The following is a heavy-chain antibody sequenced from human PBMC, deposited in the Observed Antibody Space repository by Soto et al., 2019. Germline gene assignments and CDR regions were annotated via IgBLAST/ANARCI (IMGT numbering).Heavy chain of an antibody. V-gene: IGHV1-69*12. CDR1: GGTFSSYA. D-gene: IGHD5-18*01. CDR3: ARTTYGYIGYYYYGMDV. CDR2: IIPIFGTA. Sequence: QVQLVQSGAEVKKPGSSVKVSCKASGGTFSSYAISWVRQAPGQGLVWMGGIIPIFGTANYAQKFQGRVTITADESTSTAYMELSSLRSEDTAVYYCARTTYGYIGYYYYGMDVWGQGTTVTVSS. J-gene: IGHJ6*02.